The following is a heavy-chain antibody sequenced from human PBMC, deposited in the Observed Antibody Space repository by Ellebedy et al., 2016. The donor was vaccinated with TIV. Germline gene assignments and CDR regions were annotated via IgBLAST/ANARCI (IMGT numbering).Heavy chain of an antibody. D-gene: IGHD3-10*01. Sequence: GGSLRLSCADAGLSFSDHWMNWVRQAPGKGLEWVANIKPDGSAKVYVDSVRGRFTISRDNTKNSLYLEMNSLGSEDTALYYCARGSRESDYWGQGTLVTVSS. CDR3: ARGSRESDY. CDR2: IKPDGSAK. J-gene: IGHJ4*02. CDR1: GLSFSDHW. V-gene: IGHV3-7*03.